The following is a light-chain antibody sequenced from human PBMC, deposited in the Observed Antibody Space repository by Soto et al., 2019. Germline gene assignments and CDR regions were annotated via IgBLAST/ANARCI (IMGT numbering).Light chain of an antibody. CDR1: QSLVHSNGNTY. CDR3: IQVTQFPLT. Sequence: DIVMTQTPLSSPVTLGQPASISCRSSQSLVHSNGNTYLSWLHQRPGQPLRLLIYKTSQRPSGVQDRFSGSGAATDFTLTSSRVEAEDVGVYYSIQVTQFPLTFGGGTKVEIK. V-gene: IGKV2-24*01. J-gene: IGKJ4*01. CDR2: KTS.